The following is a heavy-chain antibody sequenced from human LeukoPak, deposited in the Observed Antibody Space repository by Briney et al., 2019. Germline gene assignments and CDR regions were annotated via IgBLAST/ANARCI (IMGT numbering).Heavy chain of an antibody. D-gene: IGHD1-1*01. CDR1: GGSISSYY. CDR3: ARSTSIIWFDP. CDR2: IYYSGST. Sequence: SETLSLTCTVSGGSISSYYWSWIRQPPGKGLEWIGYIYYSGSTNYNPSLKSRVTISVDTSKNQFSLKLSSVTAADTAVYYCARSTSIIWFDPRGQGTRVTVSS. J-gene: IGHJ5*02. V-gene: IGHV4-59*01.